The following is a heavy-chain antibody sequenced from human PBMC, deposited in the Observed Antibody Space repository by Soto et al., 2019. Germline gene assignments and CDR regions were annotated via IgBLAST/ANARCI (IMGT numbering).Heavy chain of an antibody. CDR2: VRHTGST. CDR1: GGAFSPYF. Sequence: PSETLSLTCAVYGGAFSPYFWTWIPQPPGKGLEWIGEVRHTGSTNYNPSLKSRVTIAVDASKNQFSLNLTSVTAADTAVYFCARGRRAAGSQNWFDPWGQGTPVTVSS. V-gene: IGHV4-34*01. J-gene: IGHJ5*02. CDR3: ARGRRAAGSQNWFDP. D-gene: IGHD6-13*01.